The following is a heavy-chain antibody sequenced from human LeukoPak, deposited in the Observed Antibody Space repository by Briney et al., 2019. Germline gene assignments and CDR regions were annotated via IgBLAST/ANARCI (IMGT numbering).Heavy chain of an antibody. D-gene: IGHD1-26*01. Sequence: PSETLSLTCTVSGYSISSGYYWGWIRPPPGKGLEWIGSIYHSGSTYYNPSLKSRVTISVDTSKNQFSLKLSSVTAADTAVYYCARVVDSGSYYEHDYWGQGTLVTVSS. CDR1: GYSISSGYY. CDR3: ARVVDSGSYYEHDY. V-gene: IGHV4-38-2*02. CDR2: IYHSGST. J-gene: IGHJ4*02.